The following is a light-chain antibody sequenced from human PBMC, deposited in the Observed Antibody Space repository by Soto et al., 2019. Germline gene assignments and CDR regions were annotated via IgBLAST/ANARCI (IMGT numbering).Light chain of an antibody. J-gene: IGKJ2*01. CDR2: GAS. CDR3: LQYGSPPAT. Sequence: EIVLTQSPGTLSLSPGERATLSCRASQSVYSTYLAWYRQKPGQAPRLLIYGASSRTTGPPDRFSGGGSGPDFPLPSSGRGLAVFAVYYCLQYGSPPATFGQGTKLEIK. CDR1: QSVYSTY. V-gene: IGKV3-20*01.